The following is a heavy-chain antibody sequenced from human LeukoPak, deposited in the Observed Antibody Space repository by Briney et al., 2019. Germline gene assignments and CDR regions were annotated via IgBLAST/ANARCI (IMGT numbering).Heavy chain of an antibody. CDR2: IYYSGST. J-gene: IGHJ4*02. Sequence: SETLSLTCAVSGGSISGYYWSWIRQPPGKGLEWIGYIYYSGSTIYNPSLKSRVTISVDTSKNQFSLKLRSVTAADTAVYYCARLRPWASKYYFDYWGQGTLVTVSS. CDR1: GGSISGYY. V-gene: IGHV4-59*08. CDR3: ARLRPWASKYYFDY. D-gene: IGHD3-16*01.